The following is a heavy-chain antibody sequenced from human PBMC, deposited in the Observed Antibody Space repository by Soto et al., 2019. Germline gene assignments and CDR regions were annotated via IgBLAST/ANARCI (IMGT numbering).Heavy chain of an antibody. Sequence: SETLSLTYTVSVGSISGGLHYWIWIRQPTWKGLEWIGYIYYSGSTNYNPSLKSRFTISVDTSKNQFSLKLSSVTAADTAVYYCARGTYYYGSGPNWFDPWGQGTLVTVSS. D-gene: IGHD3-10*01. CDR2: IYYSGST. CDR1: VGSISGGLHY. CDR3: ARGTYYYGSGPNWFDP. J-gene: IGHJ5*02. V-gene: IGHV4-61*01.